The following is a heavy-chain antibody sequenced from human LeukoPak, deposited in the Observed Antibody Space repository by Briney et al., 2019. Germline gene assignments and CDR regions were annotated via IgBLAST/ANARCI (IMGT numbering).Heavy chain of an antibody. CDR3: ARVLFNSGYDY. CDR1: GYTFTDYY. CDR2: LNPNSGAT. V-gene: IGHV1-2*02. Sequence: GASVKVSCKASGYTFTDYYMHWVRQAPGQGLEWMGWLNPNSGATNFAQKFQGRVTMTRDTSISTVYMDLGGLRSDDTAVYYCARVLFNSGYDYWGQGSLVTVSS. D-gene: IGHD3-9*01. J-gene: IGHJ4*02.